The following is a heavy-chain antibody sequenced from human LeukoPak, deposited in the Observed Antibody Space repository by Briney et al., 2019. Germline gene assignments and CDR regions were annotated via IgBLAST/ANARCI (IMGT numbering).Heavy chain of an antibody. V-gene: IGHV1-69*05. Sequence: SVKVSCKASGGTFSSYAINWVRQAPGQGLEWMGGIIPIFGTANYAQKFQGRVTITTDESTSTAYMELSSLRSEDTAVYYCASYDSSGYYGFDYWGQGTLVTVSS. J-gene: IGHJ4*02. CDR1: GGTFSSYA. CDR2: IIPIFGTA. D-gene: IGHD3-22*01. CDR3: ASYDSSGYYGFDY.